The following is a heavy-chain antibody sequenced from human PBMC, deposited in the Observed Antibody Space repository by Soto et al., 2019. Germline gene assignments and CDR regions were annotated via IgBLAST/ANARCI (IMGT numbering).Heavy chain of an antibody. D-gene: IGHD6-19*01. V-gene: IGHV1-46*01. CDR1: GYTFTSYY. Sequence: ASVKVSCKASGYTFTSYYMHWVLQAPGQGLEWMGIINPSGGSTSYAQKFQGRVTMTRDTSTSTVYMELSSLRSEDTAVYYCATEGIAVAGTVIGVDYWGQGTLVTVSS. CDR2: INPSGGST. J-gene: IGHJ4*02. CDR3: ATEGIAVAGTVIGVDY.